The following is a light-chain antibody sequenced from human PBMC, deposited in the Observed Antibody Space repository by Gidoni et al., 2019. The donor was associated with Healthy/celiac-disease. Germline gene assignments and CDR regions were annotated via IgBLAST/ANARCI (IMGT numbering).Light chain of an antibody. CDR1: SSNIGAGYD. Sequence: QSVLTQPPSVSEAPGQRVTIPCTGSSSNIGAGYDVHWYQQLPGTAPKLLIYGNSNRPSGVPDRFSGSKSGTSASLAITGLQAEDEADYYCQSYDSSLSGSRVVFGGGTKLTVL. J-gene: IGLJ2*01. CDR2: GNS. CDR3: QSYDSSLSGSRVV. V-gene: IGLV1-40*01.